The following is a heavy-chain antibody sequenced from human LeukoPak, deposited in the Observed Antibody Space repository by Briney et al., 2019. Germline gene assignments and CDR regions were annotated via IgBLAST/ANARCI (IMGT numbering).Heavy chain of an antibody. D-gene: IGHD3-22*01. CDR2: IIPMFATA. J-gene: IGHJ4*02. V-gene: IGHV1-69*06. CDR1: GGTFSSYA. Sequence: ASVRVSCRASGGTFSSYAISRVRQDPGQGLEWMGGIIPMFATANYAQKFQGRVTITADKSTSTAYMELSSLRSEDTAVCYCARDPPNYYDSSGLFDYWGQGTLVTVSS. CDR3: ARDPPNYYDSSGLFDY.